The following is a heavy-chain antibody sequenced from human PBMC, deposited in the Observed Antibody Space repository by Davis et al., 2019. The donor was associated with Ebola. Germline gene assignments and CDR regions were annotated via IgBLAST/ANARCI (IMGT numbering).Heavy chain of an antibody. CDR2: INPSGGST. CDR3: ARDSSYYDILTGYYKGDRYFDL. Sequence: ASVKVSCKASGYTFTSYYMHWVRQAPGQGLEWMGIINPSGGSTSYAQKFQGRVTMTRDTSTSTVYMELSSLRSEDTAVYYCARDSSYYDILTGYYKGDRYFDLWGRGTLVTVSS. CDR1: GYTFTSYY. V-gene: IGHV1-46*01. J-gene: IGHJ2*01. D-gene: IGHD3-9*01.